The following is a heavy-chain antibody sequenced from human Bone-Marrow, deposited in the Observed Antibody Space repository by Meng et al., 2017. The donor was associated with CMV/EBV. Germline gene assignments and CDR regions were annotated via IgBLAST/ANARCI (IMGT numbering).Heavy chain of an antibody. CDR3: ARGRVPAALFDY. J-gene: IGHJ4*02. CDR1: GDSVNSGAYF. D-gene: IGHD2-2*01. V-gene: IGHV4-61*08. Sequence: SETLSLTCTVSGDSVNSGAYFWTWVRQPPGRGLEWIGYFYSSGTTNYNPSLKSRLTISADTSKNQFSLKLTSVTAADTAVYYCARGRVPAALFDYWGQGTLVTVSS. CDR2: FYSSGTT.